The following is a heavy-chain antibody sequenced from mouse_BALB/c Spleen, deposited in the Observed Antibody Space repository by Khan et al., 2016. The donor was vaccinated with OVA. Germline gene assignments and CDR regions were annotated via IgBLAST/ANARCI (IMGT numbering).Heavy chain of an antibody. J-gene: IGHJ3*01. CDR1: GFTFSTYV. CDR2: ISSGGDYT. Sequence: EVELVESGGGLVKPGGRLKLSCAASGFTFSTYVMSWVRQTPEKRLEWVTTISSGGDYTYYPDSVKGRFTISRDNAKNTLYLQMSSLRSEDTAMYYCARHNYGPFAYWGQGTLVTVSA. D-gene: IGHD1-1*01. CDR3: ARHNYGPFAY. V-gene: IGHV5-9-3*01.